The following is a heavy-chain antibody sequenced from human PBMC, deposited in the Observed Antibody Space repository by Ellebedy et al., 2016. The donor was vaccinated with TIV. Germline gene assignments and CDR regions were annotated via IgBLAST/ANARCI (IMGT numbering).Heavy chain of an antibody. CDR1: GFTFSSHW. J-gene: IGHJ3*02. V-gene: IGHV3-74*01. Sequence: GGSLRLXXAASGFTFSSHWMHWVRQVPGKGLVWVSRISTDGSSTTYADSVKGRFTISRDNAKNTLHLQIHSLRAEDTAMYYCTRGKDALDIWGQGTMVTVSS. CDR3: TRGKDALDI. CDR2: ISTDGSST.